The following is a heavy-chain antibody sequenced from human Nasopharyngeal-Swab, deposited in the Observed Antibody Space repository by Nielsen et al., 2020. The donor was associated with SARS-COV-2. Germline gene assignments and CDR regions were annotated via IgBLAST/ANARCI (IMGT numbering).Heavy chain of an antibody. V-gene: IGHV5-51*04. D-gene: IGHD2-2*01. CDR2: IYPGDSDT. CDR3: ARIGYCSSTSCPEGWFDP. Sequence: VRQMPGKGLEWMGIIYPGDSDTRYSPSFQGQVTISADKPISTAYLQWSSLKASDTAMYYCARIGYCSSTSCPEGWFDPWGQGTLVTVSS. J-gene: IGHJ5*01.